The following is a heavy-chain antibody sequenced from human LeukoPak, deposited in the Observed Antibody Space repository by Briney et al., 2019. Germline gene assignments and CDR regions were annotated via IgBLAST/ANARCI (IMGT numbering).Heavy chain of an antibody. CDR3: ATIPVGWTYYFDY. J-gene: IGHJ4*02. D-gene: IGHD2-8*02. Sequence: GGSLRLSCAASGFTFSSYWMSWVRQAPGKGLEWVANIKQDGSEKYYEDSVKGRFTISRDNAKNSLYLQMNSLRAEDTAVYYCATIPVGWTYYFDYWGQGTLVTVSS. CDR2: IKQDGSEK. V-gene: IGHV3-7*01. CDR1: GFTFSSYW.